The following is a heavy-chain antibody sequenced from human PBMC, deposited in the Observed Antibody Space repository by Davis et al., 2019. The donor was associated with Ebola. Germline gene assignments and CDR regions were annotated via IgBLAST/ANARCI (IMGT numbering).Heavy chain of an antibody. Sequence: GESLKISCAASGFTFSGSAMHWVRQASGKGLEWVGRIRSKANSYATAYAASVKGRFTISRDDSKNTAYLQMNSLKTEDTAVYYCARDRGGDWYYYYGMDVWGQGTTVTVSS. CDR2: IRSKANSYAT. CDR3: ARDRGGDWYYYYGMDV. V-gene: IGHV3-73*01. D-gene: IGHD3/OR15-3a*01. J-gene: IGHJ6*02. CDR1: GFTFSGSA.